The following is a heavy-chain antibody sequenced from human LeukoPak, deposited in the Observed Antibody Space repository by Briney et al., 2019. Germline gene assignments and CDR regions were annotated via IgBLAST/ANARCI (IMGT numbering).Heavy chain of an antibody. CDR3: AKTSVVGSSRWYFQH. Sequence: ASVQLSCTTSGYTFSSYGVSWVRQAPGQGLEWMGWISANNGDTIYGKKFQGRVTMTTDTSTTTAYQELRSLRSDDTALYYCAKTSVVGSSRWYFQHWGQGPVLPVSS. J-gene: IGHJ1*01. V-gene: IGHV1-18*01. D-gene: IGHD6-13*01. CDR1: GYTFSSYG. CDR2: ISANNGDT.